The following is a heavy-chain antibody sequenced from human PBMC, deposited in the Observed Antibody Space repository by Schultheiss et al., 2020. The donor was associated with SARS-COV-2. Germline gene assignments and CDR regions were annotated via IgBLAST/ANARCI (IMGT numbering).Heavy chain of an antibody. V-gene: IGHV3-9*01. CDR2: ISWNSGSI. CDR1: GFTFDDYA. CDR3: AKDFGIAAAGSPDY. D-gene: IGHD6-13*01. J-gene: IGHJ4*02. Sequence: GGSLRLSCAASGFTFDDYAMHWVRQAPGKGLEWVSGISWNSGSIGYADSVKGRFTISRDNAKNSLYLQMNSLRAEDTALYYCAKDFGIAAAGSPDYWGQGTLVTVSS.